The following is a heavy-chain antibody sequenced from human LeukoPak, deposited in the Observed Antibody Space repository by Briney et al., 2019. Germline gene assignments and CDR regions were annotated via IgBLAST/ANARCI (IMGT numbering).Heavy chain of an antibody. J-gene: IGHJ6*02. CDR3: ARGFRNIVVVTAADPYYYGMDV. CDR1: EGTFSSYA. V-gene: IGHV1-69*13. CDR2: IIPIFGTA. D-gene: IGHD2-2*01. Sequence: GASGKLSCKASEGTFSSYAISWVRQAPGQGLEWMGGIIPIFGTANYAQKYQGRVTITADESTSTAYMELRSMRSEDKAVYYCARGFRNIVVVTAADPYYYGMDVWGQGTTVTVSS.